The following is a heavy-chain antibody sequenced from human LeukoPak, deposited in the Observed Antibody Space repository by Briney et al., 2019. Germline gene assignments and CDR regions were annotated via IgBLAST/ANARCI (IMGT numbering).Heavy chain of an antibody. D-gene: IGHD3-10*01. V-gene: IGHV1-69*04. CDR2: IIPILGIA. CDR3: ARESGQSITMLRGSDLYYYGLDV. Sequence: EASVKVSCKASGGTFSSYAISWVRQAPGQGLEWMGRIIPILGIANYAQKFQDRVTLTADKSTSTAYMELSSLRPEDSVVYYCARESGQSITMLRGSDLYYYGLDVWGQGTTVTVSS. J-gene: IGHJ6*02. CDR1: GGTFSSYA.